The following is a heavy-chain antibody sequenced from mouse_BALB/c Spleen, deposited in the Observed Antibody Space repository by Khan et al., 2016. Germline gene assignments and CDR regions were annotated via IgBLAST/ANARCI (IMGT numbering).Heavy chain of an antibody. CDR3: ASRYGNYL. CDR1: GYTFTDYS. Sequence: QIQLVQSGPDLKKPGETVKISCKASGYTFTDYSMHWMKQAPGKGLKWMGWMNTETGEPTYADDLKGRFAFSLETSARNAYLQINNLIIDETATYFSASRYGNYLWGQGTSVTVSS. CDR2: MNTETGEP. V-gene: IGHV9-2-1*01. D-gene: IGHD2-10*02. J-gene: IGHJ4*01.